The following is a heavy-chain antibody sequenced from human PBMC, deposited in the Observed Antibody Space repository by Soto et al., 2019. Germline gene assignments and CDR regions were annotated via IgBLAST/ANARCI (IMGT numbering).Heavy chain of an antibody. CDR2: IYWDDAK. CDR3: AHKGGGDRILDY. CDR1: GFSLSASGVG. J-gene: IGHJ4*02. D-gene: IGHD3-16*01. Sequence: QITLKESGPTLVKPTQTLTLTCTFSGFSLSASGVGVGWIRQPPGKALEWLAIIYWDDAKHYSPSLKSSLTIPKDTPKNPVVLKMTNKDPLDNAPYFCAHKGGGDRILDYWGQGTLVTVSS. V-gene: IGHV2-5*02.